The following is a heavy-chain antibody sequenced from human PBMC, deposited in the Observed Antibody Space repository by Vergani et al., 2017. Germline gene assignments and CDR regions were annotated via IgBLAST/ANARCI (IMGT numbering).Heavy chain of an antibody. V-gene: IGHV3-30*03. D-gene: IGHD6-13*01. J-gene: IGHJ4*02. CDR1: GFAFSTYG. CDR2: LSYDGRNK. CDR3: ARDLYPLSSWFVFDY. Sequence: QAQLVESGGGVVQPGRSLRLSCAASGFAFSTYGMHWVRQTPGKGLEWVAVLSYDGRNKFYADSVKGRFAISRDNSNNMVFLQMNSLIPEDTAVFYCARDLYPLSSWFVFDYWGQGTPVIVSS.